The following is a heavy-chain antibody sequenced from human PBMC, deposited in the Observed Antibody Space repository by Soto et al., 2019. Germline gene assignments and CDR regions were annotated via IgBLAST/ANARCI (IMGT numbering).Heavy chain of an antibody. J-gene: IGHJ3*02. CDR3: AREEWNRGPDSDAFDI. Sequence: AASVKVSCKASGGTFSSYAISWVRQAPGQGLEWMGGIIPIFGTANYAQKFQGRVTITADKSTSTAYMELSSLRSEDTAVYYCAREEWNRGPDSDAFDIWGQGTMVTVSS. D-gene: IGHD3-3*01. CDR1: GGTFSSYA. V-gene: IGHV1-69*06. CDR2: IIPIFGTA.